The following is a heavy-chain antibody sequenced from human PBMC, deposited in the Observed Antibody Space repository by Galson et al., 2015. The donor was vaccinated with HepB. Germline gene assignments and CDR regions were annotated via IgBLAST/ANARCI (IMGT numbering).Heavy chain of an antibody. CDR3: ARDEGVGYCSSTSCYIEGWFDP. D-gene: IGHD2-2*02. CDR1: GYTFTSYD. Sequence: SVKVSCKASGYTFTSYDINWVRQATGQGLEWMGWVNPKSGQTGYAQKFQGRVTMTRITSISTAYMELSSLRYDDTAVYYCARDEGVGYCSSTSCYIEGWFDPWGQGTLVTVSS. V-gene: IGHV1-8*01. CDR2: VNPKSGQT. J-gene: IGHJ5*02.